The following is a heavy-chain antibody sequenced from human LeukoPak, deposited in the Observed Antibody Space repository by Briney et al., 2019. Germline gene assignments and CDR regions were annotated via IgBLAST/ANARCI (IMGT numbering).Heavy chain of an antibody. CDR3: ARGDIVVVPAAVPYYYYMDV. V-gene: IGHV1-8*03. Sequence: GASVKVSCKAAGYSFTTFHMNWVRQAPGQGPEWMGWVNPDNGNTGFAQEFQGRVTITADKSTSTAYMELSSLRSEDTAVYYCARGDIVVVPAAVPYYYYMDVWGKGTTVTVSS. CDR1: GYSFTTFH. CDR2: VNPDNGNT. D-gene: IGHD2-2*01. J-gene: IGHJ6*03.